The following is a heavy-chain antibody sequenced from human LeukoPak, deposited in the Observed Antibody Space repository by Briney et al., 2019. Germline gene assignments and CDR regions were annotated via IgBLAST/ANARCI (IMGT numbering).Heavy chain of an antibody. D-gene: IGHD5-18*01. J-gene: IGHJ5*02. CDR1: GGSISSHY. CDR2: IYYSGST. Sequence: SETLSLTCTVSGGSISSHYWSWIRQPPGKGLEWIGYIYYSGSTNYNPSLKSRVTISVDTSKNQFSLKLSSVTAADTAVYYCARAPIGQADTAMADTFDPWGQGTLVTVSS. CDR3: ARAPIGQADTAMADTFDP. V-gene: IGHV4-59*11.